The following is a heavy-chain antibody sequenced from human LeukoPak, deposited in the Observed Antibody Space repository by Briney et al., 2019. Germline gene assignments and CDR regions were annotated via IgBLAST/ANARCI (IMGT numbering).Heavy chain of an antibody. D-gene: IGHD3-3*01. CDR1: GYTFTSYD. J-gene: IGHJ4*02. Sequence: ASVKVSCKASGYTFTSYDINWVRQATGQGLERMGWMNPNSGNTGYAQKFQGRVTMTRNTSISTAYMELSSLRSEDTAVYYCATPPHDFWSGYYFLDYWGQGTLVTVSS. CDR3: ATPPHDFWSGYYFLDY. V-gene: IGHV1-8*01. CDR2: MNPNSGNT.